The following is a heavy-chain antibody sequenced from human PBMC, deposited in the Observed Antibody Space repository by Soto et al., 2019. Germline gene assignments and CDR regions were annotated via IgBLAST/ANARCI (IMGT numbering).Heavy chain of an antibody. Sequence: LKFIDLYIRRIRKEQGKGLEWVSYISSSSSYTNYADSVKGRFTISRDNAKNSLYLQMNSLRAEDTAVYYCARDLVVPAATDYYGMDVWGQGTTVTVSS. CDR3: ARDLVVPAATDYYGMDV. CDR2: ISSSSSYT. CDR1: LKFIDLY. D-gene: IGHD2-2*01. V-gene: IGHV3-11*06. J-gene: IGHJ6*02.